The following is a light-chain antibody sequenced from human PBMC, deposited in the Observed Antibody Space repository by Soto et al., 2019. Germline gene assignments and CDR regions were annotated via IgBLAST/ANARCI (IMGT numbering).Light chain of an antibody. CDR1: QSISSY. V-gene: IGKV1-39*01. Sequence: DIPMTQSPSSLSASVGDRVTITCRASQSISSYLNWYQQKPGKATKLLIYAASSLQSGVPSRFSGSGSGTDFTLTISSLQPEDVATYYCQQSYSTPLTCGGGTKVEIK. CDR3: QQSYSTPLT. CDR2: AAS. J-gene: IGKJ4*01.